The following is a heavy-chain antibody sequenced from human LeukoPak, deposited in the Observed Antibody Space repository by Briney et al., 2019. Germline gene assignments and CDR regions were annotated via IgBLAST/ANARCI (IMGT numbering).Heavy chain of an antibody. J-gene: IGHJ2*01. CDR2: IYYSGST. Sequence: SETLSLTCTVSGGSISSYYWNWIRQPPGKGLEWIGYIYYSGSTNYNPSLKSRVTISVDTSKNQFSLKLSSVTAADTAVYYCARDAYYYDSSGYYYGWYFDLWGRGTLVTVSS. CDR3: ARDAYYYDSSGYYYGWYFDL. D-gene: IGHD3-22*01. V-gene: IGHV4-59*12. CDR1: GGSISSYY.